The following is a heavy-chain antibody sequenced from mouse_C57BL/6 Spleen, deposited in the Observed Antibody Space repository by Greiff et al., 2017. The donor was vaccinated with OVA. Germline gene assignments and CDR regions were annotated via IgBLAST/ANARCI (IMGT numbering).Heavy chain of an antibody. Sequence: EVQLQESGPGLVKPSQSLSLTCSVTGYSITSGYYWNWIRQFPGNKLEWMGYISYDGSNNYNPSLKNRISITRDTSKNQFFLKLNSVTTEDTATYYCALITTVVAPFAYWGQGTLVTVSA. CDR1: GYSITSGYY. D-gene: IGHD1-1*01. V-gene: IGHV3-6*01. CDR3: ALITTVVAPFAY. J-gene: IGHJ3*01. CDR2: ISYDGSN.